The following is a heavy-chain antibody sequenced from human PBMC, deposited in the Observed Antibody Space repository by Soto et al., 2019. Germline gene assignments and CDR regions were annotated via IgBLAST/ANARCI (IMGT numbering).Heavy chain of an antibody. D-gene: IGHD2-15*01. V-gene: IGHV1-18*01. CDR3: ARGTIVERPYFYMDV. Sequence: QFQLVQSGGEVKKPGASVRVSCKASGYPFVSYGISWVRQATGQGPEWMAWVSGHNGNTDYAQKFQGRVTVTTDRSTNTVYMELKSLRSDDTAVYYCARGTIVERPYFYMDVWGKGTTVTVSS. CDR1: GYPFVSYG. CDR2: VSGHNGNT. J-gene: IGHJ6*03.